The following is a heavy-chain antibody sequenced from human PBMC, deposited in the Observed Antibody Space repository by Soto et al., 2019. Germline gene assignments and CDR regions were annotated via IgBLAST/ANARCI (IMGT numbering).Heavy chain of an antibody. V-gene: IGHV3-73*02. CDR1: GFSFSGSA. Sequence: EVHLVESGGGLVQPGGSLKLSCSGSGFSFSGSAIHWVHQASGRGLEWVGRIRDKPNHYATAYAVSVRGRFTISRDDSQNTAYLQMNSLKTEDTAVYYCTRPPSGSYGDDSDFWGQGTLVTVSS. CDR3: TRPPSGSYGDDSDF. D-gene: IGHD3-10*01. J-gene: IGHJ4*02. CDR2: IRDKPNHYAT.